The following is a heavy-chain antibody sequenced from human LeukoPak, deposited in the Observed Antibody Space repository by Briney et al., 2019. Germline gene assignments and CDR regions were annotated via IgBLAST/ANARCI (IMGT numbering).Heavy chain of an antibody. CDR2: LDTDGSDT. D-gene: IGHD5-18*01. CDR3: ARGPLPVVDTPDGY. J-gene: IGHJ4*02. V-gene: IGHV3-74*01. CDR1: GFTFSNYW. Sequence: GGSLRLSCAASGFTFSNYWMHWVRQAPGKGLVWVSRLDTDGSDTSYADSVKGRFTISRDNAKNTLYLQMNNLRAEDTAMYYCARGPLPVVDTPDGYWGQGTLVTVSS.